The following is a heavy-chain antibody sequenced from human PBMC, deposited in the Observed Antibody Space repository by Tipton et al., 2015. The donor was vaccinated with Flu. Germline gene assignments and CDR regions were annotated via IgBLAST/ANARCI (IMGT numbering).Heavy chain of an antibody. CDR3: ARAWDCDTTTCYQWFDP. CDR2: INPRDGTT. J-gene: IGHJ5*02. Sequence: QSGAEVKKPGASVTLSCKASGYPFTTYHIHWVRQAPGQGLEWMGVINPRDGTTTYALSLQDRVTVTRDTSTSTVYVELSRLRSEDTAVYYCARAWDCDTTTCYQWFDPWGQGTLVTVSS. V-gene: IGHV1-46*04. CDR1: GYPFTTYH. D-gene: IGHD2/OR15-2a*01.